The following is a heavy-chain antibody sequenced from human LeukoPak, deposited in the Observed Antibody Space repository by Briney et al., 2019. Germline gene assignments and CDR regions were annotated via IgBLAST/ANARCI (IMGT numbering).Heavy chain of an antibody. CDR1: GFTFSSYG. CDR2: IWYDGSNK. D-gene: IGHD2-15*01. CDR3: AKDQNLFVVVVAATFQH. Sequence: GGSLRLSCAASGFTFSSYGMHWVRQAPDKELEWVAFIWYDGSNKYYADSVKGRFTISRDNSKNTLYLQMNSLRAEDTAVYYCAKDQNLFVVVVAATFQHWGQGTLVTVSS. J-gene: IGHJ1*01. V-gene: IGHV3-30*02.